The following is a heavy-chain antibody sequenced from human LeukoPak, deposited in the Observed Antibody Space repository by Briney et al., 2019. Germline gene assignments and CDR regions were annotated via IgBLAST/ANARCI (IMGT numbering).Heavy chain of an antibody. CDR1: GYSFTSYW. J-gene: IGHJ3*02. CDR2: IYPGDSDT. D-gene: IGHD4-17*01. CDR3: ARHIFTFYGGTPYAFDI. Sequence: PGESLKISCKGSGYSFTSYWIGWVGQMPGKGLEWMGIIYPGDSDTRYSPSFQGQVTISADKSISTAYLQWSSLKASDTAMYYCARHIFTFYGGTPYAFDIWGQGTMVTVSS. V-gene: IGHV5-51*01.